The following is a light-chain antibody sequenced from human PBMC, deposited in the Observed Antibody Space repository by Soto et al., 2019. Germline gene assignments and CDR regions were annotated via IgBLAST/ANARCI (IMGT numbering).Light chain of an antibody. V-gene: IGKV3D-20*02. CDR3: QQXSNWPPIT. CDR1: QSFSSSY. J-gene: IGKJ5*01. CDR2: GAS. Sequence: EIVLTQSPGSLSLSPGDSATLSCRASQSFSSSYLAWYQQKPGQAPRLIIYGASSRATGIPDRFSGSGSGTDLTLTISRLEPEDFAVYYCQQXSNWPPITFGQGTRLEIK.